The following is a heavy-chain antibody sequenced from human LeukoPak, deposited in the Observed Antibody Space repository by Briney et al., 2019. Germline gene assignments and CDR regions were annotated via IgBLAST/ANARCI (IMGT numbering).Heavy chain of an antibody. Sequence: SETLSLTCTVSGGSVSSGSYYWSWIRQPPGKGLEGIGYIYYSGSTNDNPSLKSRVTISVDTSKNQFSLKLSSVNAADTAVYYCARAAHSVWFPNYYYYGMDVWGQGTTVTVSS. D-gene: IGHD3-10*01. CDR3: ARAAHSVWFPNYYYYGMDV. CDR2: IYYSGST. J-gene: IGHJ6*02. V-gene: IGHV4-61*01. CDR1: GGSVSSGSYY.